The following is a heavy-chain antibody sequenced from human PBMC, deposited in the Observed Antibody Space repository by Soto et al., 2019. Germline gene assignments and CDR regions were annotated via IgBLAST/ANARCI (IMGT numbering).Heavy chain of an antibody. CDR2: ISGSAGST. CDR3: AKAGGAAGTVDYFDY. D-gene: IGHD6-13*01. J-gene: IGHJ4*02. V-gene: IGHV3-23*01. Sequence: LRLSCAASGFTFNNYAINWVRQSPGKGLEWVSVISGSAGSTYYADSVKGRFTITRDNSKNTLYLQMSSLRAEDTAVYYCAKAGGAAGTVDYFDYWGQGTLVTVSS. CDR1: GFTFNNYA.